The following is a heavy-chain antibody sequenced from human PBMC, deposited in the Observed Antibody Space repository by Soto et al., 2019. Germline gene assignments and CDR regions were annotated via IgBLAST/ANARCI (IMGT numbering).Heavy chain of an antibody. J-gene: IGHJ4*02. D-gene: IGHD3-22*01. Sequence: EVQLMESGGGLVQPGGSLRLSCAASGFTFSSYWMHWVRQAPGKGLVWVSRIKSDGSGTSYADSVKGRLTISRDNAKNTLYLQMNSLRAEDTAVYYCARGDGDYYDGNGYLGRHWGQGTLVTVSP. V-gene: IGHV3-74*01. CDR3: ARGDGDYYDGNGYLGRH. CDR1: GFTFSSYW. CDR2: IKSDGSGT.